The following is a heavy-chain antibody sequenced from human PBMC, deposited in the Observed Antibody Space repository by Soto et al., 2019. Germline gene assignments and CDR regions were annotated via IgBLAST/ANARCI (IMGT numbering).Heavy chain of an antibody. CDR3: ASGVVVLPPASSRGFWFEL. V-gene: IGHV4-34*01. J-gene: IGHJ5*02. D-gene: IGHD2-21*01. CDR2: INQSGRT. CDR1: GWSLSSFS. Sequence: QVQLQQWGAGLLKPSETLSLTCAVYGWSLSSFSWGWIRQSPGRGLEWIGEINQSGRTNYNPSLTSGATISVDTSENQVSLTLRSLTAADTGVYDCASGVVVLPPASSRGFWFELWGQGTLVTVSS.